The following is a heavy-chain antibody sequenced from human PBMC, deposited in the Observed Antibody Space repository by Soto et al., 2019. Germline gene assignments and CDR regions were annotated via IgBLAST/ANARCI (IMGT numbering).Heavy chain of an antibody. CDR1: GYTFTSYA. Sequence: ASVKVSCKASGYTFTSYAMHWVRQAPGQRLEWMGWINAGNGNTKYSQKFQGRVTITRDTSASTAYMELSSLRSEDTAVYYCARDRYYDFWSGYYGGDYYYYYMDVWGKGTTVTVSS. CDR3: ARDRYYDFWSGYYGGDYYYYYMDV. CDR2: INAGNGNT. V-gene: IGHV1-3*01. J-gene: IGHJ6*03. D-gene: IGHD3-3*01.